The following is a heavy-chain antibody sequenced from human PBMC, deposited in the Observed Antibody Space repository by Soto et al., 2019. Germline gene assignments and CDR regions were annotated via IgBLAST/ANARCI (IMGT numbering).Heavy chain of an antibody. CDR2: TWHDGGNT. V-gene: IGHV3-33*01. CDR3: ARDYRGGPMAEMGFDL. D-gene: IGHD3-16*01. J-gene: IGHJ2*01. CDR1: GFTFTFYA. Sequence: QVQLEESGGGVVQPGTSPRLSCAASGFTFTFYAMHWVRQAPGKGLEWVAATWHDGGNTNYADSVKGRFTISRDNSESTLYLQMNSLRDEDTALYYCARDYRGGPMAEMGFDLWGRGTLVVVSS.